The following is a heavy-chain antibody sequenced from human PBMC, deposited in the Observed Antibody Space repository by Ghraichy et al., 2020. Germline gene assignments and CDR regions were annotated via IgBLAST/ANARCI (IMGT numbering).Heavy chain of an antibody. V-gene: IGHV4-38-2*01. CDR3: ARCDYYYGSGGFSYYFDY. J-gene: IGHJ4*02. Sequence: SETLSLTCLVSGYSISSGHYWGWIRQPPGEGLEWLGSISHSGDPYYSPSLQSRVTISLDTSSNQFSLRLTSVTAADTAVYFCARCDYYYGSGGFSYYFDYWGQGTLVTVSS. D-gene: IGHD3-10*01. CDR1: GYSISSGHY. CDR2: ISHSGDP.